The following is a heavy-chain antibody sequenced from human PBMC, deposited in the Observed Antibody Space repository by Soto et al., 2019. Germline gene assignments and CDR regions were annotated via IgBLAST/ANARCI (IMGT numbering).Heavy chain of an antibody. J-gene: IGHJ3*01. V-gene: IGHV1-8*01. D-gene: IGHD5-18*01. CDR3: ASRIQLWNNDAFDR. CDR2: MNPNSGNT. Sequence: QVQLVQSGAEVKKPGASVKVSCKASGYTFTSYDINCVRQATGQGLEGMGWMNPNSGNTGYAQKLQGRVTMTRNTSISTAYMELSSLRSEETAVYYCASRIQLWNNDAFDRWGQGTMVTVSS. CDR1: GYTFTSYD.